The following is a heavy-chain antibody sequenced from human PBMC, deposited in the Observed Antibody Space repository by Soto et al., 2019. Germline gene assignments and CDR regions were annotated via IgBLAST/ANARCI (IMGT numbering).Heavy chain of an antibody. D-gene: IGHD3-10*01. CDR3: ARHQHEGSGSYFQGMDV. Sequence: GESLKISCKGSGYSFTSYWIGWVRQMPGKGLEWMGIIYPGDSDTRYSPAFQGQVTISADKSISTAYLQWSSLKASDTAMYYCARHQHEGSGSYFQGMDVWGQGTTVTVSS. CDR1: GYSFTSYW. CDR2: IYPGDSDT. J-gene: IGHJ6*02. V-gene: IGHV5-51*01.